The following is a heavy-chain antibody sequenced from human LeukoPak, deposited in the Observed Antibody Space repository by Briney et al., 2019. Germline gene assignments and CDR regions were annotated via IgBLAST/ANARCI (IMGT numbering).Heavy chain of an antibody. V-gene: IGHV3-11*03. CDR1: GFTFSDFY. CDR3: ARMLRGVISPCDH. D-gene: IGHD3-10*01. CDR2: ISNSGSFT. J-gene: IGHJ4*02. Sequence: SGGSLRLSCAASGFTFSDFYMSWIRQAPGKGLEWVSSISNSGSFTSFADSVKGRFTICRDNSKNTLFLQMNSLRAEDMSVYYCARMLRGVISPCDHWGQGTLVTVSS.